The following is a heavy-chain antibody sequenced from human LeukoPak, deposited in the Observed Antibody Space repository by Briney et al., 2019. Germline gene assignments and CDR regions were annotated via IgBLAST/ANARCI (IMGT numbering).Heavy chain of an antibody. CDR2: IYYSGST. CDR3: ARGTYYYDNSGYYYFDY. Sequence: PSETLSLTCTVSGGSISSYYWSWIRQPPGKGLEWIGYIYYSGSTNYNPSLKSRVTISVDTSKNQFSLKLSSVTAADTAVYYCARGTYYYDNSGYYYFDYWGQGTLVTVSS. CDR1: GGSISSYY. J-gene: IGHJ4*02. V-gene: IGHV4-59*01. D-gene: IGHD3-22*01.